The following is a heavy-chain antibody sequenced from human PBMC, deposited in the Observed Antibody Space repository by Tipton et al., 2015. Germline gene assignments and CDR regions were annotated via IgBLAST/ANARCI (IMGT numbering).Heavy chain of an antibody. D-gene: IGHD7-27*01. V-gene: IGHV4-39*07. J-gene: IGHJ5*02. CDR2: IYYSGST. Sequence: TLSLTCTVSGGSISSSSYYWGWIRQPPGKGLEWIGSIYYSGSTYYNPSLKSRVTMSRDTSKNQFSLRLSSVTAADTAVYYCVAARVPTRPHELGVWYDPWGPGTLVTVSS. CDR3: VAARVPTRPHELGVWYDP. CDR1: GGSISSSSYY.